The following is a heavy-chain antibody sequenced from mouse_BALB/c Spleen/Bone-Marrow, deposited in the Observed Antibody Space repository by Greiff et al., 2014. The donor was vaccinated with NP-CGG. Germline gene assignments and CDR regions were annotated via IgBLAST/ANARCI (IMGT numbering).Heavy chain of an antibody. CDR2: INPSTGYT. CDR3: ARRDYWYFDV. V-gene: IGHV1-7*01. Sequence: QVQLKESGAELAKPGASVKMSCKASAYTFTSYWMHWVKQRPGQGLEWIGYINPSTGYTEYNQKFKDKATLTADKSSSTAYMQLSSLTSEDSAVYYCARRDYWYFDVWGAGTTVAVSS. J-gene: IGHJ1*01. CDR1: AYTFTSYW.